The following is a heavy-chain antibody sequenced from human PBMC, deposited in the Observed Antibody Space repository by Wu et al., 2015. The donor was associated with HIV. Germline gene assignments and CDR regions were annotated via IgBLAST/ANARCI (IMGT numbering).Heavy chain of an antibody. V-gene: IGHV1-69*05. J-gene: IGHJ4*02. Sequence: QVQLVQSGAEVKKPGSSVKVSCKASGGAFSSYAVSWVRQAPGQGLEWMGGTSPIIGTPKYAQNFQGRVTMITDESTSTAYVELSNLRSDDTAVYYCARGGFGYSHSWYGFDYWGQGTLVTVSS. CDR2: TSPIIGTP. CDR3: ARGGFGYSHSWYGFDY. CDR1: GGAFSSYA. D-gene: IGHD5-12*01.